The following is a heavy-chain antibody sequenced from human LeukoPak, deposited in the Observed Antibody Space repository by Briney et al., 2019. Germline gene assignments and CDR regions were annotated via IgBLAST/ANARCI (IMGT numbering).Heavy chain of an antibody. CDR1: GGSISSYY. D-gene: IGHD3-22*01. Sequence: SETLSLTCTVSGGSISSYYWSWIRQPPGKGLEWIGYIYYSGSTNYNPSLKSRVTISVDTSKNQFSLKLSSVTAADTAVYYCARQGYDSSGYYYFDYWGQGTLVTVSS. J-gene: IGHJ4*02. CDR2: IYYSGST. V-gene: IGHV4-59*08. CDR3: ARQGYDSSGYYYFDY.